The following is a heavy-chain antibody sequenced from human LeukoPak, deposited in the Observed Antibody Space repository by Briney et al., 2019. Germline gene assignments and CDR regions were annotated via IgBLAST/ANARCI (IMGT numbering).Heavy chain of an antibody. CDR1: GFTFSTYA. D-gene: IGHD6-13*01. Sequence: GGSLRLSCAASGFTFSTYAMNWVRQAPGKGLEWVSSISGSGGNTYCADSVKGRFTISRDNSKNTLYLQMSSLRAEDTAVYFCAKPNMGIAPIDCWGQGTLVTVSS. CDR2: ISGSGGNT. V-gene: IGHV3-23*01. CDR3: AKPNMGIAPIDC. J-gene: IGHJ4*02.